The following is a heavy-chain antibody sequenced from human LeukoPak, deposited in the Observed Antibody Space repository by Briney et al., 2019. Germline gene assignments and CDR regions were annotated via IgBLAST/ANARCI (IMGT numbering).Heavy chain of an antibody. CDR3: ARGRLSYYYDSRGWFDP. CDR1: GGSFSGYY. J-gene: IGHJ5*02. D-gene: IGHD3-22*01. V-gene: IGHV4-34*01. CDR2: TNHSGST. Sequence: SETLSLTCAVYGGSFSGYYWSWIRQPPGKGLEWIGETNHSGSTNYNPSLKSRVTISVDTSKNQFSLKLSSVTAADTAVYYCARGRLSYYYDSRGWFDPWGQGTLVTVSS.